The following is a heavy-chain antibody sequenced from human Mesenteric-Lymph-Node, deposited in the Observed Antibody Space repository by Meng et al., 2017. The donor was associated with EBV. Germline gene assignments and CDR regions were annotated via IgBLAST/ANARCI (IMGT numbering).Heavy chain of an antibody. CDR3: ARGTLRAELGTDY. CDR1: GFTFSDYY. D-gene: IGHD7-27*01. CDR2: ISTDGGTI. Sequence: QVLLVESGGGLVKPGGSLRLSCTVSGFTFSDYYMNWIRQAPGKRLEWISYISTDGGTIHYRDSVKGRFTISRDNAKKSLYLQMNNLRADDTAIYCCARGTLRAELGTDYWGQGTLVTVSS. J-gene: IGHJ4*02. V-gene: IGHV3-11*01.